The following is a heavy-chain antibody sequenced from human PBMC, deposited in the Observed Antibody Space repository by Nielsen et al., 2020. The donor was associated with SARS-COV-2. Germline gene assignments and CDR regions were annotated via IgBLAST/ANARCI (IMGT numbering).Heavy chain of an antibody. CDR1: GFTFSSYS. CDR3: AKDTSSGSYYYHGMDV. CDR2: ISYDGSNK. J-gene: IGHJ6*02. V-gene: IGHV3-30*18. D-gene: IGHD3-22*01. Sequence: GESLKISCAASGFTFSSYSMNWVRQAPGKGLEWVAVISYDGSNKYYADSVKGRFTISRDNSKNTLYLQMNSLRAEDTAVYYCAKDTSSGSYYYHGMDVWGQGTTVTVSS.